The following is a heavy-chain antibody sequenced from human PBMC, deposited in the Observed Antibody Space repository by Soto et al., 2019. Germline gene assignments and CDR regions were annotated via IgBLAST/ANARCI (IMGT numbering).Heavy chain of an antibody. CDR3: ARENSGYGGRAD. Sequence: QVQLVQSGAEVKKPESSVKVSCNASGGSLNSYGISWVRQAPGQGLEWMGGIIPIFGTANYAQKFQGRVTITADESTSTAYMELSSLRSEDTAVYYCARENSGYGGRADWGQGTLVTVSS. CDR1: GGSLNSYG. V-gene: IGHV1-69*12. J-gene: IGHJ4*02. D-gene: IGHD5-12*01. CDR2: IIPIFGTA.